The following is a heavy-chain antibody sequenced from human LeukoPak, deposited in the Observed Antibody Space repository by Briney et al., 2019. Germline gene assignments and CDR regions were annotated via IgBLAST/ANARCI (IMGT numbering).Heavy chain of an antibody. CDR2: ISGSSGST. CDR1: GFIFSDYA. V-gene: IGHV3-23*01. D-gene: IGHD6-19*01. CDR3: AKGGPVAADPRYFQH. J-gene: IGHJ1*01. Sequence: GGSLRLSCAASGFIFSDYAIHWVRQVPGKGLEWVSAISGSSGSTYYADSVEGRYTISRDNSKNTLYLQMNSLRAEDTAVYYCAKGGPVAADPRYFQHWGQGTLVTVSS.